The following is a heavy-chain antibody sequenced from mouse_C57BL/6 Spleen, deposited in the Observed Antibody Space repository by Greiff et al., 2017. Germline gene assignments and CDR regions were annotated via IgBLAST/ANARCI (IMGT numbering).Heavy chain of an antibody. CDR3: ARRGYDVGNWYVDV. V-gene: IGHV1-9*01. Sequence: QVQLQQSGAELMKPGASVKLSCKATGFTFTGYWIEWVKQRPGHGLEWIGEILPGSGSTNYNEKFKGKATFTADTSSNTAYMQLSSLTTEDSAIXYCARRGYDVGNWYVDVWGTGTTVTVSA. J-gene: IGHJ1*03. CDR2: ILPGSGST. CDR1: GFTFTGYW. D-gene: IGHD2-2*01.